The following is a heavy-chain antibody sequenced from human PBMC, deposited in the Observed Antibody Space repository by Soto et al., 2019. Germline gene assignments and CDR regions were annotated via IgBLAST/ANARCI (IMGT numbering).Heavy chain of an antibody. D-gene: IGHD6-13*01. CDR1: GSTFSNAW. CDR2: IKSKTDGGTT. Sequence: GGSLRLSCAASGSTFSNAWMSWVRQAPGKGLEWVGRIKSKTDGGTTDYAAPVKGRFTISRDDSKNTLYLQMNSLKTEDTAVYYCTTDKGSSSWYDYYYGMDVWGQGTTVTVSS. V-gene: IGHV3-15*01. J-gene: IGHJ6*02. CDR3: TTDKGSSSWYDYYYGMDV.